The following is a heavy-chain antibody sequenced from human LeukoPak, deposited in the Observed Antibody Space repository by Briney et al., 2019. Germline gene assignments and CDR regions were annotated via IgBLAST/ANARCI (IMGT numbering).Heavy chain of an antibody. CDR2: MYHTGHT. J-gene: IGHJ4*02. CDR1: GGSIRNYY. Sequence: PSETLSLTCNVSGGSIRNYYWSWIRQPPGKGLGWIGYMYHTGHTMYNSSLKSRVTMSLDTSKNHFSLRLSSVTAADTAVYYCARHPFATPFDYWGPGTLVTVSS. D-gene: IGHD2-15*01. V-gene: IGHV4-59*08. CDR3: ARHPFATPFDY.